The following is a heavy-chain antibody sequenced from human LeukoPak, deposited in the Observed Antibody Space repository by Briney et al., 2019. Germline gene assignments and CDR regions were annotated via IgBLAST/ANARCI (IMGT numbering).Heavy chain of an antibody. Sequence: GESLKISCKGSGYRFTNYWIGWVRQMPGKGLEWMGVIYPGDSDTRYSPPFQGQVTISADKSISTAYLQWSSLKASDTAMYYCAIGGDSSTSCYRCFNYWGQGTLVTVSS. CDR2: IYPGDSDT. J-gene: IGHJ4*02. CDR1: GYRFTNYW. D-gene: IGHD2-2*01. V-gene: IGHV5-51*01. CDR3: AIGGDSSTSCYRCFNY.